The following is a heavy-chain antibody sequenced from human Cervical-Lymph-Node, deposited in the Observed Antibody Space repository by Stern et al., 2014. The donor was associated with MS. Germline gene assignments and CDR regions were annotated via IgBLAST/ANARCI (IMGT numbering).Heavy chain of an antibody. D-gene: IGHD5-24*01. Sequence: QVQLVQSGAEVRKPGSSVTVSCKASGGSFITHAFSWLRQAPGHGLEWMGGIIPRVVSAHYEQKFQGRLTLIADKTTSTAYMELSSLKTEDTAVYYCATDGEMTTIRLQYWGQGTLVAVSS. J-gene: IGHJ4*02. CDR3: ATDGEMTTIRLQY. V-gene: IGHV1-69*06. CDR2: IIPRVVSA. CDR1: GGSFITHA.